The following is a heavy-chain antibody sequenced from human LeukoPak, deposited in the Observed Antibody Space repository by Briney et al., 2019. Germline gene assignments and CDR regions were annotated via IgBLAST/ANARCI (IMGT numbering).Heavy chain of an antibody. D-gene: IGHD3-9*01. CDR2: MNPNSGNT. J-gene: IGHJ5*02. V-gene: IGHV1-8*01. CDR1: GYTFTSYD. Sequence: ASVTVSCKASGYTFTSYDINWVRQATGQGLEWMGWMNPNSGNTGYAQKFQGRVTITRNTSISTAYMELSSLRSEDTAAYYRARTPKILRYFDWSYNWFDPWGQGTLVTVSS. CDR3: ARTPKILRYFDWSYNWFDP.